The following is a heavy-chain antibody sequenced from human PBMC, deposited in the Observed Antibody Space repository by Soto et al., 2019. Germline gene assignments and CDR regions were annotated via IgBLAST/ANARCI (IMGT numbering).Heavy chain of an antibody. CDR2: ISSGGGT. D-gene: IGHD2-15*01. Sequence: EVQLLESGGGLVQPGGSLRLSCAASGFTFSSHVMTWVRQGPGKGLQWVSTISSGGGTYYADSVKGRFTISRDNSRNTLYLQMNSLSAEDTAVYYCARFIVEVGAAGWGRPMDVWGQGTTVTVS. J-gene: IGHJ6*02. V-gene: IGHV3-23*01. CDR3: ARFIVEVGAAGWGRPMDV. CDR1: GFTFSSHV.